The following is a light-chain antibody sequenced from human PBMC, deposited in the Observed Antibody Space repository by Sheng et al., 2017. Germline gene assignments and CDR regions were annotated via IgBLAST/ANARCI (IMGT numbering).Light chain of an antibody. Sequence: EIVVTQSPGTLSLSPGERATLSCRASQSVSSYLAWYQQNAGQAPRLLIYDASNRASGIPARFSGSGYGTHFTLTITNLEPEDFAVYYCQQYNNWPATFGQGTKVEIK. CDR1: QSVSSY. CDR3: QQYNNWPAT. V-gene: IGKV3-11*01. J-gene: IGKJ1*01. CDR2: DAS.